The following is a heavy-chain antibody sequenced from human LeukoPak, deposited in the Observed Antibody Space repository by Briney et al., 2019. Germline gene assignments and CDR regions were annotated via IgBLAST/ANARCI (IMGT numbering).Heavy chain of an antibody. J-gene: IGHJ4*02. CDR2: IYSGGST. Sequence: PGGSLRLSCAASGFTVSSNYMSWVRQAPGKGLEWVSVIYSGGSTYYADSVKGRFTISRDNSKNTLYLQMNSLRAEDTAVYYCAREEYGYSYGYAFDYGGQGPLVTVSS. CDR1: GFTVSSNY. V-gene: IGHV3-53*01. D-gene: IGHD5-18*01. CDR3: AREEYGYSYGYAFDY.